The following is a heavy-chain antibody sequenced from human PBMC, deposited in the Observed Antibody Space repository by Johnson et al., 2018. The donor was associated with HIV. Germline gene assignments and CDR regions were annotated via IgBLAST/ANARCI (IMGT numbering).Heavy chain of an antibody. CDR2: ISGSGHNI. Sequence: QVQLVESGGGLVKPGGSLRLSCAASGFSFSDYYMSWIRQAPGKGLEWVSYISGSGHNIYYADSVKGRFTISREYAKKSLFLQMNSLRAEDTAVYYCARASYYYGSADIWGQGTMVTVS. V-gene: IGHV3-11*04. CDR1: GFSFSDYY. CDR3: ARASYYYGSADI. D-gene: IGHD3-10*01. J-gene: IGHJ3*02.